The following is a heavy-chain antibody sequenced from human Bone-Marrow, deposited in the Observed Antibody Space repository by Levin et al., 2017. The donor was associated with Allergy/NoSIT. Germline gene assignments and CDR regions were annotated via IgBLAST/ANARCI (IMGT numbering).Heavy chain of an antibody. CDR3: ARWNLAFDP. J-gene: IGHJ5*02. CDR2: INKDGSAK. D-gene: IGHD1-1*01. CDR1: GFIFNNYW. V-gene: IGHV3-7*01. Sequence: GGSLRLSCAASGFIFNNYWMSWVRQAPGKGLEWVADINKDGSAKYYGDAVRGRFTISRDNVDHLVYLQMDSLRGDDTAVYYCARWNLAFDPWGQGTLSPS.